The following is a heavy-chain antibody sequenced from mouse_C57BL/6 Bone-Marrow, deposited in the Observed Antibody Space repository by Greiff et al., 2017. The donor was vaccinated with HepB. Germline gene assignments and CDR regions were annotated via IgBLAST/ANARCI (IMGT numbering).Heavy chain of an antibody. Sequence: VQLQQSGAELVKPGASVKLSCKASGYTFTEYTIHWVKQRSGQGLEWIGWFYPGSGSIKYNEKFKDKATLTADKSSSTVYMELSRLTSEDSAVYFCARHEDGVNTVRGVYAMDYWGQGTTVTVSS. CDR2: FYPGSGSI. D-gene: IGHD1-1*01. V-gene: IGHV1-62-2*01. J-gene: IGHJ4*01. CDR3: ARHEDGVNTVRGVYAMDY. CDR1: GYTFTEYT.